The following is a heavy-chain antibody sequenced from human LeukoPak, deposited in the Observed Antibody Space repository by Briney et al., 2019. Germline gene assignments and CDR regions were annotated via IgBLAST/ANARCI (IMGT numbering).Heavy chain of an antibody. J-gene: IGHJ3*01. CDR2: VYYSGRT. Sequence: SEILSLTCSVSGGAMEYYYWSWIRQSPGKGLEWIGYVYYSGRTKYNPSLQSRVTISVDMSKNQFSLKLTSVTAADTAVYYCVREENGSNYQEAFDVWAKGQRSPSLQ. V-gene: IGHV4-59*01. CDR1: GGAMEYYY. CDR3: VREENGSNYQEAFDV. D-gene: IGHD3-10*01.